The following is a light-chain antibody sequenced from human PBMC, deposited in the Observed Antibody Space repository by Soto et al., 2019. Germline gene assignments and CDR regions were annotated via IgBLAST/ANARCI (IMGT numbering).Light chain of an antibody. Sequence: EIVLTQSPATLSLSPGERATLSCRASQSVSSYLAWYQQKPGQAPRLLISDASNRATGIPARFSCSESGTDFTLTISSLELEDFAVYYCQQLSNWLFTFGPGTKVDIK. J-gene: IGKJ3*01. V-gene: IGKV3-11*01. CDR3: QQLSNWLFT. CDR2: DAS. CDR1: QSVSSY.